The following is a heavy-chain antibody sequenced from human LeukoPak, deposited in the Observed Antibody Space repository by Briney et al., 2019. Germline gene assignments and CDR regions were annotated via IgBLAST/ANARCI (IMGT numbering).Heavy chain of an antibody. J-gene: IGHJ4*02. CDR2: IWYDGSNK. CDR1: GFTVSSNY. D-gene: IGHD5-24*01. Sequence: GGSLRLSCAASGFTVSSNYMSWVRQAPGKGLEWVAVIWYDGSNKYYADSVKGRFTISRDNSKNTLYLQMNSLRAEDTAVYYCARDMGLEMATTDFDYWGQGTLVTVSS. V-gene: IGHV3-33*08. CDR3: ARDMGLEMATTDFDY.